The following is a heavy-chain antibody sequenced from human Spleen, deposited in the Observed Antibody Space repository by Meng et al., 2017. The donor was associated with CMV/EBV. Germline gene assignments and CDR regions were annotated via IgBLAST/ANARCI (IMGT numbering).Heavy chain of an antibody. CDR3: AKDQDIVVVPARYGMDV. CDR1: GFTFSSYG. V-gene: IGHV3-33*06. J-gene: IGHJ6*02. D-gene: IGHD2-2*01. CDR2: IWYDGSNK. Sequence: GESLKISCAASGFTFSSYGMHWVRQAPGKGLEWVAVIWYDGSNKYYADSVKGRFTISRDNSKNTLYLQMNSLRAEDTAVYYCAKDQDIVVVPARYGMDVWGQGTTVTVSS.